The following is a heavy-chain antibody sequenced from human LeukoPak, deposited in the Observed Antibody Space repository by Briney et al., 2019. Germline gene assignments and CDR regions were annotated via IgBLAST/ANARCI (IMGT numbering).Heavy chain of an antibody. CDR3: ARGAAGLYYFDY. Sequence: PGGSLRLSCAASGFTFGTYAMSWVRQAPGKGLGWVSSISSSSSYIYYADSVKGRFTISRDNAKNSLYLQMNSLRAEDTAVYYCARGAAGLYYFDYWGQGTLVTVSS. V-gene: IGHV3-21*01. CDR1: GFTFGTYA. J-gene: IGHJ4*02. CDR2: ISSSSSYI. D-gene: IGHD3-22*01.